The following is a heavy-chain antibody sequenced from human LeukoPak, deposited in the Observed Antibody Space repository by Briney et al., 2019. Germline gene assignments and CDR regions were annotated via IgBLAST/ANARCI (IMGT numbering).Heavy chain of an antibody. CDR2: INPGGRST. J-gene: IGHJ4*02. CDR1: GYTFTNYY. CDR3: ARGVPRYCRSPGRAAAEICGVY. Sequence: ASVKVSCKASGYTFTNYYIHWVRQAPGQGLEWMGIINPGGRSTSYAQKFQGRVTMTRNTSIITAYMELSSLRSEDTAVYYCARGVPRYCRSPGRAAAEICGVYWGQGTLVTVSS. D-gene: IGHD2-2*01. V-gene: IGHV1-46*01.